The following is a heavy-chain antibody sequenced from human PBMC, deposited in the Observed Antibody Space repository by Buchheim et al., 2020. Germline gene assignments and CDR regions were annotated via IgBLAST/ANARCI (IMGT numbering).Heavy chain of an antibody. Sequence: QVQLVESGGGMVKPGGSLRLSCAASGLTFSDYYLSCIRQAPGKGLEWVSYISSTSTSTDYADSVRGRFPISRDNAEHSLYLQMNSLRAEDTAVYYCTSPSRGYSYYMDVWGQGTT. J-gene: IGHJ6*03. CDR3: TSPSRGYSYYMDV. CDR1: GLTFSDYY. D-gene: IGHD3-10*01. V-gene: IGHV3-11*05. CDR2: ISSTSTST.